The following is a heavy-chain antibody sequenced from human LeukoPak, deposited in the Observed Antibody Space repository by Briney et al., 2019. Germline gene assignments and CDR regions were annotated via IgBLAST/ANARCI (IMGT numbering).Heavy chain of an antibody. Sequence: PGGSLRLSCAASGFTFSNAWMSWVRQAPGKGLEWVGRIKSKTDGGTTDYAAPVKGRFTISRDDSKNTLYLQMNSLKTEDTAVYYCTVGYYDFWSGRYYMDVWGKGTTVTVSS. CDR3: TVGYYDFWSGRYYMDV. CDR2: IKSKTDGGTT. J-gene: IGHJ6*03. V-gene: IGHV3-15*01. D-gene: IGHD3-3*01. CDR1: GFTFSNAW.